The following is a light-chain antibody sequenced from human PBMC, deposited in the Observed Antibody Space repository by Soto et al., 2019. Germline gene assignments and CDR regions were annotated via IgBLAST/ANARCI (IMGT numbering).Light chain of an antibody. CDR3: QSYDTGIVV. CDR1: SGSIVSNY. CDR2: EDD. J-gene: IGLJ2*01. V-gene: IGLV6-57*04. Sequence: NFLLTQPHSVSESPGKTVTISCTRSSGSIVSNYVQWYQQRPGSAPATVIYEDDQRPSGVPDRFSGSIDSSSNSASLTISGLKTEDEADYYCQSYDTGIVVFGGGTQLTVL.